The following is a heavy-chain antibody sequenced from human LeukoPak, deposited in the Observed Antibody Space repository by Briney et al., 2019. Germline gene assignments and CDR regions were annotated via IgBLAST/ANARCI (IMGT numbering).Heavy chain of an antibody. D-gene: IGHD6-13*01. CDR2: IYSGGST. Sequence: GGSLRLSCAASGFTVSSNYMRWVRQAPGKELEWASVIYSGGSTYYADSVKGRFTISRDNSKNTLYLQMNSLRAEDTAVYYCAKDPQYSSSHLGDYWGQGTLVTVSS. J-gene: IGHJ4*02. CDR3: AKDPQYSSSHLGDY. V-gene: IGHV3-53*01. CDR1: GFTVSSNY.